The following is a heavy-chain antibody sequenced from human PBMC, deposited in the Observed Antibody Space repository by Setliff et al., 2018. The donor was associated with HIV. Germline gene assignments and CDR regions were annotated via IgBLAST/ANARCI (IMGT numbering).Heavy chain of an antibody. CDR1: GGSISSGGYY. CDR3: ARAFCSSASCYGGGDAFDI. Sequence: SETLSLTCTVSGGSISSGGYYWSWIRQHPGRGLEWIGYIYYSGNTYYNPSLKSRLTISVDTSKNHFSLKLSSVTAADRAVYYCARAFCSSASCYGGGDAFDIWGQGTMVTVSS. CDR2: IYYSGNT. V-gene: IGHV4-31*03. J-gene: IGHJ3*02. D-gene: IGHD2-2*01.